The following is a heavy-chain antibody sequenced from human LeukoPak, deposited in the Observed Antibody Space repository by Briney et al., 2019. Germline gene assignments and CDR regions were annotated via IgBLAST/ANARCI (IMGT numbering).Heavy chain of an antibody. CDR1: GFTFSSHS. V-gene: IGHV3-33*08. D-gene: IGHD2-15*01. Sequence: PGGSLRLSCAASGFTFSSHSMNWVRQAPGKGLEWVAVIWYDGSNKYYADSVKGRFTISRDNSKNTLYLQMNSLRAEDTAVYYCARGVSVVVVAAGHSYGMDVWGQGTTVTVSS. CDR2: IWYDGSNK. CDR3: ARGVSVVVVAAGHSYGMDV. J-gene: IGHJ6*02.